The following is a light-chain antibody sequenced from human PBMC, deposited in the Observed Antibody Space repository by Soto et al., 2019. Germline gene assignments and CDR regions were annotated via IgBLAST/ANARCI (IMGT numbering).Light chain of an antibody. CDR1: SSDVGAYIF. V-gene: IGLV2-14*03. J-gene: IGLJ3*02. CDR3: SSYTTSITLV. CDR2: DII. Sequence: QSALTQPASVSGSPGQSITISCTGTSSDVGAYIFVSWYQQHPGKAPKLMIYDIINRPSGVSNLFSGSKSGNTASLTISGLQAEDEADYYCSSYTTSITLVFGGGTKLTVL.